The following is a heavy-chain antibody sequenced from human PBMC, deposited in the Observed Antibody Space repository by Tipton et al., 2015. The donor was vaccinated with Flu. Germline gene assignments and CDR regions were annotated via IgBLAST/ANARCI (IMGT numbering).Heavy chain of an antibody. Sequence: SLRLSCAASGFTFSKSALSWVRQAPGKGLEWVSAFGGNGGTYYADSVKGRFTISRDNSKNTLYLQMNSLRTEDTAVYYCAKEGGWELSSPHFDYWGQGTLVTVSS. J-gene: IGHJ4*02. CDR2: FGGNGGT. D-gene: IGHD1-26*01. V-gene: IGHV3-23*01. CDR1: GFTFSKSA. CDR3: AKEGGWELSSPHFDY.